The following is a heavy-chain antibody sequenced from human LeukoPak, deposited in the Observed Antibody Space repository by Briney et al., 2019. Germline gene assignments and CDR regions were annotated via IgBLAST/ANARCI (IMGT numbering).Heavy chain of an antibody. Sequence: ASVTVSCTASGYTFSTYGISWVRQAPGQGLEWMGWISTSNGDTKYAQKLQGRVTMTTDTSTSTAYMELRNLRSDDTAVYYCAREGLGELTLDYWGQGTLVTVSS. D-gene: IGHD3-16*01. J-gene: IGHJ4*02. CDR2: ISTSNGDT. CDR3: AREGLGELTLDY. CDR1: GYTFSTYG. V-gene: IGHV1-18*01.